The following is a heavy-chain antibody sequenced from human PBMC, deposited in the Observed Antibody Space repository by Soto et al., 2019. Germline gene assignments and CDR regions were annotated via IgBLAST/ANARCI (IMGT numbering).Heavy chain of an antibody. V-gene: IGHV3-30*18. J-gene: IGHJ4*02. CDR3: AKDMGYSSSWYSDY. CDR1: GFTFSSYG. D-gene: IGHD6-13*01. Sequence: GGSLRLSCAASGFTFSSYGMHWVRQAPGKGLEWVAVISYDGSTYYGDSAKGRFTISRDNSQNTLYLQMNSLRAEDTAVYYCAKDMGYSSSWYSDYWGQGTLVTVSS. CDR2: ISYDGST.